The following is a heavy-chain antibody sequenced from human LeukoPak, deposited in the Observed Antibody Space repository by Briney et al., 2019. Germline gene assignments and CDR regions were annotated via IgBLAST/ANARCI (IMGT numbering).Heavy chain of an antibody. Sequence: SGGSLRLSCAASGFTFSNFWMAWVRRAPGKGLEWVANIKQDGSIQYYGDSVKGRFTISRDNARNSLYLQMNSLRAEDTAVYDCARDGGPYCSSTSCTDYWGQGTPVTVSS. V-gene: IGHV3-7*03. CDR3: ARDGGPYCSSTSCTDY. CDR2: IKQDGSIQ. CDR1: GFTFSNFW. J-gene: IGHJ4*02. D-gene: IGHD2-2*01.